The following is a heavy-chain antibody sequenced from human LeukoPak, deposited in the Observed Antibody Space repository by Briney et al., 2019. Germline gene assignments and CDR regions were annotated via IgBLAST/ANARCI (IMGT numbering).Heavy chain of an antibody. CDR1: GFTFSSYA. CDR3: AKVPSSSSWNIVEYYFDY. CDR2: IRCSGGSI. V-gene: IGHV3-23*01. Sequence: SRGSLRLSWAASGFTFSSYAVSLVRPAPGDGLGWDSSIRCSGGSIYYADSVKGRFTISRDNSTNTLHMQMNSLSAEETAVYYCAKVPSSSSWNIVEYYFDYWGQGTLVTVSS. J-gene: IGHJ4*02. D-gene: IGHD6-13*01.